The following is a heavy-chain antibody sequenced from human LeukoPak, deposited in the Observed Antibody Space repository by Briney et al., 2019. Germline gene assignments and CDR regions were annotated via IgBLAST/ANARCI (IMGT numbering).Heavy chain of an antibody. V-gene: IGHV4-34*01. D-gene: IGHD5-18*01. CDR3: ARPPGYSYGYYNY. CDR2: INHSGST. CDR1: GGSFSGYY. J-gene: IGHJ4*02. Sequence: SETLSLTCAVYGGSFSGYYWSWIRQPPGKGLEWIGEINHSGSTNYNPSLKSRVTISVDTSKNQFSLKLSSVTAADTAVYYCARPPGYSYGYYNYWGQGTLVTVSS.